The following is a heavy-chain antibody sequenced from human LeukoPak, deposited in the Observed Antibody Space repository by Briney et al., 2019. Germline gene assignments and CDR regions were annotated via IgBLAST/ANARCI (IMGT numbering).Heavy chain of an antibody. CDR2: LHYSGST. V-gene: IGHV4-59*01. D-gene: IGHD1-1*01. J-gene: IGHJ5*02. CDR3: AREGTAGTNLNWFDP. Sequence: PSETLSLTCTVSGGSISGYYWSWIRQPPGKGLEWIGYLHYSGSTNFNPSLKSRVTISVDTSKNQFSLKLSSVTAADTAVYYCAREGTAGTNLNWFDPWSQGTLVTVSS. CDR1: GGSISGYY.